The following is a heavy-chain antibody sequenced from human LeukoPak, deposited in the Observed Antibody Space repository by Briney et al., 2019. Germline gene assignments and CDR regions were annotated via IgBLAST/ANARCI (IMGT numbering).Heavy chain of an antibody. Sequence: PGGSLRLSCAASGFTFSSYGMHWVRQAPGKGLEWVAVISYDGSNKYYADSVKGRFTISRDNSKNTLYLQMNSLRAEDTAVYYCARDGTLGWSYYYYYYMDVWGKGTTVTVSS. J-gene: IGHJ6*03. CDR3: ARDGTLGWSYYYYYYMDV. D-gene: IGHD1-1*01. V-gene: IGHV3-30*03. CDR1: GFTFSSYG. CDR2: ISYDGSNK.